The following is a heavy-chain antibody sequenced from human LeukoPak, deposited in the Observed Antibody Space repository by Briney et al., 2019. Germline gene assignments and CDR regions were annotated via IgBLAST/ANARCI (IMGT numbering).Heavy chain of an antibody. CDR1: GFTFSSYW. Sequence: GGSLRLSCAASGFTFSSYWMNWARQAPWKGLEWVASINHNGNVNYYVDSVKGRFTISRDNAKNSLYLQMSNLRAEDTAVYFCAWGGGLDVWGQGATVTVSS. D-gene: IGHD3-16*01. J-gene: IGHJ6*02. V-gene: IGHV3-7*03. CDR2: INHNGNVN. CDR3: AWGGGLDV.